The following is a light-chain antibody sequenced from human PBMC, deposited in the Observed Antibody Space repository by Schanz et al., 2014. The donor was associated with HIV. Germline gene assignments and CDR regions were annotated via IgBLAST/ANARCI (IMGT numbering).Light chain of an antibody. CDR3: SSYTTTSTYV. CDR2: DVN. J-gene: IGLJ1*01. CDR1: SSDVGGYNY. Sequence: QSALTQPASVSGSPGQSITISCTGTSSDVGGYNYVSWYQQHPGKAPTVMIYDVNNRPSGVSNRFSGSKSGNTASLTISGLQPEDEADYYCSSYTTTSTYVFGAGTKLTVL. V-gene: IGLV2-14*03.